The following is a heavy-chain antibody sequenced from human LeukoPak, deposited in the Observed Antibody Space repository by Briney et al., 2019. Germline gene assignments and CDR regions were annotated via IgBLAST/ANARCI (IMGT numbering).Heavy chain of an antibody. CDR1: GFIFNKHA. Sequence: GSLRLSCAASGFIFNKHAMSWVRQAPGKGLEWVSGLSGSGGSTDYADSVKGRFTVSRDNSKNTLFLQMNSLRAEDTAVYYCARDLGYSYGHPFDYWGQGTLVTVSS. J-gene: IGHJ4*02. V-gene: IGHV3-23*01. CDR3: ARDLGYSYGHPFDY. D-gene: IGHD5-18*01. CDR2: LSGSGGST.